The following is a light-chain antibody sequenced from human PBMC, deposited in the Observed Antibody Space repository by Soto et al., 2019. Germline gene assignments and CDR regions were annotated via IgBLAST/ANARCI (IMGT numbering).Light chain of an antibody. CDR2: GAS. Sequence: EIVLTQSPGTLSLSPGERATLSCRASQSVSSSYLAWYQQKPGQAPRLLIYGASSRATGIPDRFSGSGSGTYFTLTISSLEPQDFAVYYCHQYGTSPPTFGGGTKVVIK. CDR1: QSVSSSY. CDR3: HQYGTSPPT. J-gene: IGKJ4*01. V-gene: IGKV3-20*01.